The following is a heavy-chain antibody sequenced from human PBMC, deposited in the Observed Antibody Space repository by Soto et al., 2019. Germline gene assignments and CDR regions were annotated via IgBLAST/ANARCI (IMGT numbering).Heavy chain of an antibody. Sequence: SETLSLTCAVSGVSISSGGFSRSWIRQPPGKGLECIGYMFPSGITYYNPSLKNRVNISVDKSRNQFSLKLDSVTAADTAVYYCATQEVGGSYVYTFDPWGQGTLVAFSS. CDR3: ATQEVGGSYVYTFDP. J-gene: IGHJ5*02. CDR2: MFPSGIT. V-gene: IGHV4-30-2*01. CDR1: GVSISSGGFS. D-gene: IGHD1-26*01.